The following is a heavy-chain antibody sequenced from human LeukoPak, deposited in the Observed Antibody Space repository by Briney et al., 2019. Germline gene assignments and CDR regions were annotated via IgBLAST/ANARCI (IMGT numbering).Heavy chain of an antibody. Sequence: GGSLRLSCAASGFTFSSYWMNWVRQAPGKGLEWVANIRGDGNEKNYVDSVKGRFSISRDNAKNSLYLQMDSLRAEDTAVYYCAKEVAYPIITSDPWGQGAWSPSPQ. D-gene: IGHD3-10*01. V-gene: IGHV3-7*01. CDR2: IRGDGNEK. J-gene: IGHJ5*02. CDR3: AKEVAYPIITSDP. CDR1: GFTFSSYW.